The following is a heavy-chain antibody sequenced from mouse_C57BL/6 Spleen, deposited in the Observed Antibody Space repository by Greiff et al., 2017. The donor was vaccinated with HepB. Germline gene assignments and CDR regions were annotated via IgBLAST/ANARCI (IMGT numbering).Heavy chain of an antibody. CDR1: GFNIKDYY. V-gene: IGHV14-1*01. CDR3: TTHYGGTYFDY. J-gene: IGHJ2*01. D-gene: IGHD1-2*01. Sequence: VQLQQSGAELVRPGASVKLSCTASGFNIKDYYMHWVKQRPEQGLEWIGRIDPEDGDTEYAPKFQGKATMTADTSSNTAYLQLNSLTSEDTAVYYCTTHYGGTYFDYWGQGTTLTVSS. CDR2: IDPEDGDT.